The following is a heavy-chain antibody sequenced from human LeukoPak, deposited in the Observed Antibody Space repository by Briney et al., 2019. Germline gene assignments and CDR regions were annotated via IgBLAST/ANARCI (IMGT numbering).Heavy chain of an antibody. V-gene: IGHV3-33*01. CDR3: ARGGGSYLYYFDY. CDR1: GFTFSYFG. D-gene: IGHD1-26*01. J-gene: IGHJ4*02. CDR2: IWFDGSKK. Sequence: GGSLRLSCAASGFTFSYFGMHWVRQAPGKGLEWVTFIWFDGSKKYYADFLKGRFTISRDNSKNTLYLQMDSLRAEDTGVYYCARGGGSYLYYFDYWGQGTLVTVSS.